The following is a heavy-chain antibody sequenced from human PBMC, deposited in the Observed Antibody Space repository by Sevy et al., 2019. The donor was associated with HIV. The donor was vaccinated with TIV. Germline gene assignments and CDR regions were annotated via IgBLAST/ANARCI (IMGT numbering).Heavy chain of an antibody. CDR1: GFTFSNYW. CDR3: ARRQITGAEPDYFDY. CDR2: INQDGGEK. D-gene: IGHD1-20*01. V-gene: IGHV3-7*01. Sequence: GGSLRLSCAVSGFTFSNYWMSWVRQAPGKGLECVANINQDGGEKYYLDSVKGRFFVSRDNAKNSLYLQMDSLRAEDTAVYYCARRQITGAEPDYFDYWGQGTLVTVSS. J-gene: IGHJ4*02.